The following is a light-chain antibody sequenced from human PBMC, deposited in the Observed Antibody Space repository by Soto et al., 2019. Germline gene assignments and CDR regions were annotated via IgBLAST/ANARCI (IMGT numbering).Light chain of an antibody. CDR3: SSYTTSDTLI. CDR1: SSDIGAYNY. CDR2: NVR. J-gene: IGLJ2*01. V-gene: IGLV2-14*03. Sequence: QSALTQPASVSGSPGQSITISCSGTSSDIGAYNYVSWYQQYPGKAPKVMICNVRDRPSGVSNRFSGSKSGNTASLSISGLQAGDEADYYCSSYTTSDTLIFGGGTKLTVL.